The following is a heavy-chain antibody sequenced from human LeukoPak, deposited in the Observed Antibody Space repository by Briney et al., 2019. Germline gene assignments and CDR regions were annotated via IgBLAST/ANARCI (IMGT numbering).Heavy chain of an antibody. V-gene: IGHV1-46*01. J-gene: IGHJ4*02. Sequence: GASVKVSCKASGYTFTTYYMHWVRQAPGQGLEWMGIINPSSGSTSYAQKFQGRVTMTRDTSTGTVYMELSSLRSEDTAIYYCARVLGAHRYGSIDHWGQGTLVTVSS. D-gene: IGHD5-18*01. CDR2: INPSSGST. CDR1: GYTFTTYY. CDR3: ARVLGAHRYGSIDH.